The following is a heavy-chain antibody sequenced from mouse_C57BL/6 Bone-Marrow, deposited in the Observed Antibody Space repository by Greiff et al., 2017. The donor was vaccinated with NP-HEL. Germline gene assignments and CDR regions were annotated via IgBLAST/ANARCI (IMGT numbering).Heavy chain of an antibody. V-gene: IGHV1-81*01. J-gene: IGHJ3*01. D-gene: IGHD2-4*01. Sequence: VQLQQSGAELARPGASVKLSCKASGYTFTSYGISWVKQRTGQGLEWTGEIYPRSGNTYYNEKFKGKATLTADKSSSTAYMELRSLTSEDSAVYFCARWGPLRLWFAYWGQGTLVTVSA. CDR2: IYPRSGNT. CDR1: GYTFTSYG. CDR3: ARWGPLRLWFAY.